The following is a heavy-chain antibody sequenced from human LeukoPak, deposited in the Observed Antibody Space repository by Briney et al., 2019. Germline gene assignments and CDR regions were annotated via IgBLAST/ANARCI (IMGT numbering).Heavy chain of an antibody. CDR2: IYYGGTT. Sequence: PSETLSLTCTVSFVSISSDSHYWGWIRQPPGNRLEWIASIYYGGTTQYNPSLKSRATISIDTSNNRFSLRLTSATAADTAVYYCARGKQYYYDSSGYYTSHYYYYGMDVWGQGTTVTVSS. CDR1: FVSISSDSHY. V-gene: IGHV4-39*02. CDR3: ARGKQYYYDSSGYYTSHYYYYGMDV. D-gene: IGHD3-22*01. J-gene: IGHJ6*02.